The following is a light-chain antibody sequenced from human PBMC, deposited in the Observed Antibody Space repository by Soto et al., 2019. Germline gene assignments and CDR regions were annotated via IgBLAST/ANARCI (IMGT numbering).Light chain of an antibody. V-gene: IGKV3-20*01. Sequence: EVVLTQSPGTLSLSPGERAILSCRASQTVNSRYLAWYQQKHGQAPRLLISGASSRATGIPDRFSGSGSGTDFTPIINRLEAEDFGVYYCQHYDNSPLTFGGGTKVEI. J-gene: IGKJ4*01. CDR1: QTVNSRY. CDR2: GAS. CDR3: QHYDNSPLT.